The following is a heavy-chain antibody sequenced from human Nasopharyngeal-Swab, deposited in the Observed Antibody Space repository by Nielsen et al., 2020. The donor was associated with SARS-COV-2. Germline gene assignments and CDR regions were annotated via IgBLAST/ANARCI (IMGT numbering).Heavy chain of an antibody. CDR3: ARGYYTSGTFYNDAFDI. V-gene: IGHV1-46*01. CDR2: INPSGGRT. J-gene: IGHJ3*02. D-gene: IGHD3-10*01. CDR1: GYTFTPYY. Sequence: ASVKVSCKASGYTFTPYYIHWVRQAPGQGLEWMGFINPSGGRTDYAQKFQGRLTMTRDTSTNKVYMDLSSLRSEDTAIYYCARGYYTSGTFYNDAFDIWGPGTGVTVSS.